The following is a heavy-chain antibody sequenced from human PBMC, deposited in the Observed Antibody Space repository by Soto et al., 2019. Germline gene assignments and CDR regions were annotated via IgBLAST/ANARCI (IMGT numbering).Heavy chain of an antibody. V-gene: IGHV1-2*04. Sequence: ASVKVSCKASGYTFTGYYMHWVRQAPGQGLEWMGWINPNSGGTNYAQKFQGWVTMTRDTSISTAYMELSRLRSDDTAVYYCARAHSSSSEGDYYYMDVWGKGTTVTVSS. J-gene: IGHJ6*03. CDR3: ARAHSSSSEGDYYYMDV. CDR2: INPNSGGT. D-gene: IGHD6-6*01. CDR1: GYTFTGYY.